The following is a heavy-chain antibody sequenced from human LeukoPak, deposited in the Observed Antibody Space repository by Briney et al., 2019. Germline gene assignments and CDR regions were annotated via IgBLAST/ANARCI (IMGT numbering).Heavy chain of an antibody. CDR3: ARLGARQMLEY. J-gene: IGHJ4*02. D-gene: IGHD4-17*01. V-gene: IGHV3-7*01. CDR1: EFTFSSYW. CDR2: IRQDGGQI. Sequence: GGSLRLSCAASEFTFSSYWMSWVRQAPGKGLEWVANIRQDGGQIYYLESVEGRFTVSRDNAKNSLYLQMNSLRAEDTAVYYCARLGARQMLEYWGQGTLVTVSS.